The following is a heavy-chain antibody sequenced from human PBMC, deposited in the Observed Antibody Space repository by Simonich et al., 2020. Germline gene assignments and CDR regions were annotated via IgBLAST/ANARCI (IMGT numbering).Heavy chain of an antibody. CDR3: AKRSGVSITGTFDY. CDR2: ISGSGGST. D-gene: IGHD1-7*01. J-gene: IGHJ4*02. V-gene: IGHV3-23*01. Sequence: EVQLLESGGGLVQPGGSLRLSCAASGFTFSSYAMSWVRQAPGKGVGWVSAISGSGGSTYYADSVKGRFTNSRDNSKNTLYLQMNSLRAEDTAVYYCAKRSGVSITGTFDYWGQGTLVTVSS. CDR1: GFTFSSYA.